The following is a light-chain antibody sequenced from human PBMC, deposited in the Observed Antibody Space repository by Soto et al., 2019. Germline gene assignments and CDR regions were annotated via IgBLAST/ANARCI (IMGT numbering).Light chain of an antibody. V-gene: IGKV3-15*01. CDR3: QQYKNWPPIT. CDR2: GAS. Sequence: EIVMTQSPATLSVSPGDRATLSCRASQSVGSSLAWYQQEPGQAPRLLIYGASTRATGIPARFSGSGSGTEFTLTISSLQSEDFAVYFCQQYKNWPPITFGQGTRLEIK. CDR1: QSVGSS. J-gene: IGKJ5*01.